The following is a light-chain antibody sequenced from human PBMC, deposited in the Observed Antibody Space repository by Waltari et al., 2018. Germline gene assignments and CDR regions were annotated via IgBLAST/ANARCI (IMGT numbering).Light chain of an antibody. J-gene: IGLJ1*01. CDR1: SGDIGGYNF. CDR2: EVT. Sequence: QSALTQPPSASGSPGQPVTISCTGTSGDIGGYNFVSWYQQHPGNTPNLMIYEVTKRPSGVPDRFSGSKSGNTASLTVSGLQAEDEADYYCSSFAGNNNPYVFGTGTKVSVL. V-gene: IGLV2-8*01. CDR3: SSFAGNNNPYV.